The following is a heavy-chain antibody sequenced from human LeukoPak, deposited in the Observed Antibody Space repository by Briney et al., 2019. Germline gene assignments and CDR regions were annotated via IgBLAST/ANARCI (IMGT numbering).Heavy chain of an antibody. CDR3: AREPGVARRYIYGYGYYYYMDV. D-gene: IGHD5-18*01. Sequence: TSETLSLTRTVSGGSISRRFCRWIEQPPAKGLAWMGCVFFIGCTNYNPSLHTRVTISLVTPMNQFSLHLSSVSVPRTAVCYCAREPGVARRYIYGYGYYYYMDVWGKGTTVTVSS. V-gene: IGHV4-59*11. CDR1: GGSISRRF. J-gene: IGHJ6*03. CDR2: VFFIGCT.